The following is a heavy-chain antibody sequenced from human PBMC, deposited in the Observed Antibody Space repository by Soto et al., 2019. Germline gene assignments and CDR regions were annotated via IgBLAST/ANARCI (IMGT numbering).Heavy chain of an antibody. D-gene: IGHD1-26*01. V-gene: IGHV1-58*02. CDR2: IVLGSGNT. CDR3: AARISGGSYSY. CDR1: GFTFNKSA. Sequence: QMQLVQSGPEVKKPGTSVKVSCKASGFTFNKSAMQWVRQARGQRPEWIGWIVLGSGNTNYAQRFQERVTIIRDMPTSTAYLELSSLRSEDTAVYYCAARISGGSYSYWGQGTLVTVSS. J-gene: IGHJ4*02.